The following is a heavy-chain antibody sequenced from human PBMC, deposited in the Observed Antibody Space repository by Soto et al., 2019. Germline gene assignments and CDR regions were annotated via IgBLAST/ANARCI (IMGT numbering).Heavy chain of an antibody. CDR2: ISGSGDST. D-gene: IGHD2-21*01. CDR3: TKDHIYFDY. J-gene: IGHJ4*02. Sequence: EVQLLESGGGLVQPGGSLRLSCAASGFTFSSYAMSWVRQAPGKGLEWDSAISGSGDSTYYADSVKGRFTISRDNSRNTLYLQMNSLRAEDTALYYCTKDHIYFDYWGQGTLVTVSS. V-gene: IGHV3-23*01. CDR1: GFTFSSYA.